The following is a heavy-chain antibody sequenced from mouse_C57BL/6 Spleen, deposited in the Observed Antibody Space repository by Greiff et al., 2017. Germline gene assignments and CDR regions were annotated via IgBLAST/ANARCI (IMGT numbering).Heavy chain of an antibody. D-gene: IGHD2-1*01. J-gene: IGHJ2*01. V-gene: IGHV5-17*01. Sequence: EVMLVESGGGLVKPGGSLKLSCAASGFTFSDYGMHWVRQAPEKGLEWVAYISSGSSTIYYADTVKGRFTISRDNAKNTLFLQITGLRSEDTAMYYCARGEDYGNFDYWGQGTTLTVSS. CDR1: GFTFSDYG. CDR3: ARGEDYGNFDY. CDR2: ISSGSSTI.